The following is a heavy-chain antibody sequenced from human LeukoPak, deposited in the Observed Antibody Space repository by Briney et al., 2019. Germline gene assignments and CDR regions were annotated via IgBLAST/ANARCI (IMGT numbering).Heavy chain of an antibody. V-gene: IGHV4-34*01. CDR1: GGSFSGYY. CDR2: INHSGST. Sequence: PSETLSLTCAVYGGSFSGYYWSWIRQPPGKGLEWIGEINHSGSTNYNPSLKSRVTISVDTSKNQFSLKLSSVTAADTAVYYCARDPSVTIFGVVGLNAFDIWGQGTMVTVSS. D-gene: IGHD3-3*01. CDR3: ARDPSVTIFGVVGLNAFDI. J-gene: IGHJ3*02.